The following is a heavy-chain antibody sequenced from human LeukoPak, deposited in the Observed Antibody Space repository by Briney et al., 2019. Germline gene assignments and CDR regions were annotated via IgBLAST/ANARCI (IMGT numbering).Heavy chain of an antibody. D-gene: IGHD6-13*01. J-gene: IGHJ4*02. Sequence: ASVKVSCKASGYTFTSYDINWVRQATGQGLGWMGWMNPSSGNTGYAQKFQGRVTITRNTSISTAYMELSSLRSEDTAVYYCARHSSSWYDYWGQGTLVTVSS. CDR2: MNPSSGNT. V-gene: IGHV1-8*03. CDR3: ARHSSSWYDY. CDR1: GYTFTSYD.